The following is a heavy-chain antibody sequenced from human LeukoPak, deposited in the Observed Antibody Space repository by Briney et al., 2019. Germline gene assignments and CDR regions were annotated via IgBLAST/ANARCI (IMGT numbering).Heavy chain of an antibody. J-gene: IGHJ4*02. CDR2: INPNSGGT. CDR3: ARTRYSSGWYRTFHFDY. V-gene: IGHV1-2*04. CDR1: GYTLTGYY. D-gene: IGHD6-19*01. Sequence: ASVKVSCKASGYTLTGYYMHWVRQAPGQGLEWMGWINPNSGGTNYAQKFQGWVTMTRDTSISTAYMELSRLRSDDTAVYYCARTRYSSGWYRTFHFDYWGQGTLVTVSS.